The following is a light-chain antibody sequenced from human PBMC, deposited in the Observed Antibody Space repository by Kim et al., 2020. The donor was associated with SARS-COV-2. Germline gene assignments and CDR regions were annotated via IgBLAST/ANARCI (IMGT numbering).Light chain of an antibody. CDR1: KLGDKY. CDR3: QAWEGGTGGV. Sequence: SYELTQPPSVSVSPGQTASITCSGDKLGDKYACWYQQKPGQSPVLVIYQDSKRPSGIPERFSGSNSGNTATLTISGTQAMDEADYYCQAWEGGTGGVFGG. J-gene: IGLJ2*01. V-gene: IGLV3-1*01. CDR2: QDS.